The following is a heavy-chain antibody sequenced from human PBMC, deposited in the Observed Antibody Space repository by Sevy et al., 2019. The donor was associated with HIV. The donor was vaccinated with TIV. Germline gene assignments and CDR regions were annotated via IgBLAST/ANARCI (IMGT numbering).Heavy chain of an antibody. CDR1: GYSFTSYL. CDR3: ASYHYDRSGYYFDY. J-gene: IGHJ4*02. CDR2: IYPSDSDT. V-gene: IGHV5-51*01. Sequence: GESLKISCKGSGYSFTSYLIGWVRQMPRKGLEWMGIIYPSDSDTRYSPSFQGQVTISADKSISPAYLQWSSLKASDTAMYYCASYHYDRSGYYFDYWGQGTLVTVSS. D-gene: IGHD3-22*01.